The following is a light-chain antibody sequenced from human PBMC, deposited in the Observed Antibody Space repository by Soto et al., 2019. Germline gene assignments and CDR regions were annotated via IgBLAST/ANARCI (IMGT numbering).Light chain of an antibody. CDR1: QSIGSSY. V-gene: IGKV3-20*01. J-gene: IGKJ5*01. CDR2: GAS. Sequence: IVMTQSPATLSLSHGERATLSCRASQSIGSSYLAWYQQKPGQAPRLLIYGASSRATGIPDRFSGGGSGTDFSLTISRLDPEDFAVYYCQQYSSSPITFGQGTRLEIK. CDR3: QQYSSSPIT.